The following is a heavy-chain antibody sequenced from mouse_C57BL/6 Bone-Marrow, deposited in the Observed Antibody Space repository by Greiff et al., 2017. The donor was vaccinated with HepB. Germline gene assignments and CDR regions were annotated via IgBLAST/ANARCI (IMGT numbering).Heavy chain of an antibody. V-gene: IGHV1-61*01. CDR1: GYTFTSYW. D-gene: IGHD1-1*01. Sequence: QVQLQQPGAELVRPGSSVKLSCKASGYTFTSYWMDWVKQRPGQGLEWIGNIYPSDSETHYNQKFKDKATLTVDKSSSTAYMQLSSLTSEYSAVYYCARGGTTTVVAPYFDYWGQGTTLTVSS. J-gene: IGHJ2*01. CDR3: ARGGTTTVVAPYFDY. CDR2: IYPSDSET.